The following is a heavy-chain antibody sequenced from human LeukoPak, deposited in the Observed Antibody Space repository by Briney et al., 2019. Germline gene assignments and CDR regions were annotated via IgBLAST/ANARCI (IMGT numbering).Heavy chain of an antibody. V-gene: IGHV1-18*01. Sequence: ASVKVSCKTSGYTFTGYGFNWVRQAPGQGLEWMGWISTYNGNTNFAQKLQGRVTMTTDTSTSTAYMELRSLRSDDTAVYYCAGDRGYCTNAVCPADYWGQGTLVTVSS. CDR3: AGDRGYCTNAVCPADY. CDR1: GYTFTGYG. J-gene: IGHJ4*02. CDR2: ISTYNGNT. D-gene: IGHD2-8*01.